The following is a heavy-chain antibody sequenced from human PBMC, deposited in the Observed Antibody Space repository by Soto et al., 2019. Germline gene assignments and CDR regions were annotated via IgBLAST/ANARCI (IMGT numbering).Heavy chain of an antibody. CDR3: ARRPDGFDI. Sequence: XXTLSLACAVYPGSFSGYFWPWIRQPPGKGLEWIGEINQSGITNFNPSLKSRVTISVDTSKNQFSLEMNSVTAADTAVYYCARRPDGFDIWGQGTMVTVSS. V-gene: IGHV4-34*01. J-gene: IGHJ3*02. CDR1: PGSFSGYF. CDR2: INQSGIT. D-gene: IGHD6-6*01.